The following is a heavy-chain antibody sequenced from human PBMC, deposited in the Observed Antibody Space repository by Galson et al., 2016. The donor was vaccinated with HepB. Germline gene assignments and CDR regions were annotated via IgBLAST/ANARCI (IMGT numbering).Heavy chain of an antibody. CDR1: GFSFSNYW. CDR3: ARGGRDTAMDYYYYGMDV. Sequence: SLRLSCAASGFSFSNYWMTWVRQTTGKGLEWVADINKDGSENRYVDSVMGRFTISRDNAKNSLFLQMNSLRAEDTAVYYCARGGRDTAMDYYYYGMDVWGQGTTVTVSS. V-gene: IGHV3-7*02. J-gene: IGHJ6*02. D-gene: IGHD5-18*01. CDR2: INKDGSEN.